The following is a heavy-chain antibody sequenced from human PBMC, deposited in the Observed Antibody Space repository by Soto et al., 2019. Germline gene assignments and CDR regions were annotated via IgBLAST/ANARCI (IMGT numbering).Heavy chain of an antibody. J-gene: IGHJ4*02. CDR2: ISAYNGNT. Sequence: ASVKVSCKASGYTFTSYGISWVRQAPGQGLEWMGWISAYNGNTNYAQKLQGRVTMTTDTSTSTAYMELRSLRSDDTAVYYCARDAGSITMIVVVNPSDYWGQGTLVTVS. D-gene: IGHD3-22*01. CDR3: ARDAGSITMIVVVNPSDY. V-gene: IGHV1-18*01. CDR1: GYTFTSYG.